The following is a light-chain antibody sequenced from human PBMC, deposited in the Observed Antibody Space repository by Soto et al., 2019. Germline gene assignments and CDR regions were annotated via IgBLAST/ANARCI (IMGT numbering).Light chain of an antibody. V-gene: IGLV1-44*01. Sequence: QSVLTQPPSASGTPGLRVTISCSRSSSNFAVNTVNWYQQVPGTAPKLLIYSNNQRPSGVPDRFSASKSVTSASLAISGLQSEDEADYFCSTWDDSLNGPVFGGGTKLTVL. CDR2: SNN. CDR3: STWDDSLNGPV. CDR1: SSNFAVNT. J-gene: IGLJ3*02.